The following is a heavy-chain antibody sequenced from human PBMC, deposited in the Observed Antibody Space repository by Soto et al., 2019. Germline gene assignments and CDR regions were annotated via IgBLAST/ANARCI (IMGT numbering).Heavy chain of an antibody. CDR3: AKDRLTKDCIGRSCPSSFDY. D-gene: IGHD2-15*01. Sequence: GGSLRLSCAASGFTFSSDGMHWVRQAPGKGLEWVAVISYDGSNKYYADSVKGRFTISRDNPKNTLYLQMNSLRAEDTAVYYCAKDRLTKDCIGRSCPSSFDYWGQVTLVSFSS. CDR2: ISYDGSNK. J-gene: IGHJ4*02. CDR1: GFTFSSDG. V-gene: IGHV3-30*18.